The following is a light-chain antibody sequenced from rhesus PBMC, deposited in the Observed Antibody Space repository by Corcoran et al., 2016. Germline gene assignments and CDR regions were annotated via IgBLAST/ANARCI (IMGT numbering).Light chain of an antibody. CDR3: QHGYGTPFT. Sequence: DIQMTQSPSSLSASVGDRVTITCRASENVNNYLNWYQQKPGKAPNLLIYKASTLQSWVPSRFRGSGSGTDYTFTISSLQPEDVATYYCQHGYGTPFTFGPGTKLDIK. CDR2: KAS. CDR1: ENVNNY. J-gene: IGKJ3*01. V-gene: IGKV1-74*01.